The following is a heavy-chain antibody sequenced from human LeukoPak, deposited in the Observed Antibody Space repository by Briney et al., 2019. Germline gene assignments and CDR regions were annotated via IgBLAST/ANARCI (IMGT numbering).Heavy chain of an antibody. Sequence: ASVMVSCKTSGYTFTNHGISWVRQAPGQELEWMGWISGYNGNTNYVQKFRGRITMTTDTSTSTAYLQLRSLSSDDTALYYCARDLSLGRHDDGEPFDSWGQGTLVTVSS. CDR3: ARDLSLGRHDDGEPFDS. D-gene: IGHD4-17*01. CDR1: GYTFTNHG. J-gene: IGHJ4*02. CDR2: ISGYNGNT. V-gene: IGHV1-18*01.